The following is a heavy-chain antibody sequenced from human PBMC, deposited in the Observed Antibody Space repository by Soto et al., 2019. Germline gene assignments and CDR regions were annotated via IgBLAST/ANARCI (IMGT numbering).Heavy chain of an antibody. J-gene: IGHJ6*02. CDR1: GGSISSGDYY. CDR2: IYYSGST. Sequence: SETLSLTCTVSGGSISSGDYYWSWIRQPPGKGLEWIGYIYYSGSTYYNPSLKSRVTISVDTSKNQFSLKLSSVTAADTAVYYCATASYCSGGSCYSNYYYGMDAWGQGTTVTVSS. CDR3: ATASYCSGGSCYSNYYYGMDA. V-gene: IGHV4-30-4*01. D-gene: IGHD2-15*01.